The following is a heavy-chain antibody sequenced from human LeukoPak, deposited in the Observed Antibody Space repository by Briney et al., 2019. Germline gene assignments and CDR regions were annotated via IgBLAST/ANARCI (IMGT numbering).Heavy chain of an antibody. V-gene: IGHV3-48*01. D-gene: IGHD2-8*01. J-gene: IGHJ5*02. CDR1: GFTFSSYS. Sequence: GGSLRLSCAASGFTFSSYSMNWVRKAPGKGLEWVSYISTSRSTIYYEDSVKGRFTISRDNAKNSVDLQMNSLRAEDTAVSYCARGAAMDGPYNWFDPWGQGTLVTVSS. CDR2: ISTSRSTI. CDR3: ARGAAMDGPYNWFDP.